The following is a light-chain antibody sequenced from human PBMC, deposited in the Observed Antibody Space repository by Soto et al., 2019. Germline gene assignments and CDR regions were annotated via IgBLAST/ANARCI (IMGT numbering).Light chain of an antibody. CDR1: ISGFVLYNY. V-gene: IGLV2-14*01. J-gene: IGLJ1*01. Sequence: QSALTQPASVSGSPGQSSTISCSGTISGFVLYNYVSWYQQHPGKAPKLMIYGVNNRPSGVSNRFSGSKSGNTASLTISGLQADDEADYYCSSYTTSSALQVFGTGTKLTVL. CDR3: SSYTTSSALQV. CDR2: GVN.